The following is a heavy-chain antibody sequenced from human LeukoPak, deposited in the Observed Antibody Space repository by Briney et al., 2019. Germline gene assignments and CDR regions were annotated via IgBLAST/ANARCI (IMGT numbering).Heavy chain of an antibody. CDR3: AKDVGSYGSGSYYSD. Sequence: SGRSLRLSCAASGFTFSSYGMHWVRQAPGKGLEWVAVISNDGIKKYYADSVKGRFTISRDNSKNTLYLQMTSLRVEDTAVYYCAKDVGSYGSGSYYSDWGQGTLVTVSS. CDR2: ISNDGIKK. CDR1: GFTFSSYG. D-gene: IGHD3-10*01. V-gene: IGHV3-30*18. J-gene: IGHJ4*02.